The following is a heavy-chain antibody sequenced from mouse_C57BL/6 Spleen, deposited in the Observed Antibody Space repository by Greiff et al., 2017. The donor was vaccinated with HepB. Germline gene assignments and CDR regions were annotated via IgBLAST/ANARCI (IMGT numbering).Heavy chain of an antibody. CDR1: GYAFTNYL. CDR3: AREGYGSRYWYFDV. CDR2: INPGSGGT. D-gene: IGHD1-1*01. Sequence: QVQLQQSGAELVRPGTSVKVSCKASGYAFTNYLIEWVKQRPGQGLEWIGVINPGSGGTNYNEKFKGKATLTADKSSSTAYMQLRSLTSEDSAVYFCAREGYGSRYWYFDVWGTGTTVTVSS. J-gene: IGHJ1*03. V-gene: IGHV1-54*01.